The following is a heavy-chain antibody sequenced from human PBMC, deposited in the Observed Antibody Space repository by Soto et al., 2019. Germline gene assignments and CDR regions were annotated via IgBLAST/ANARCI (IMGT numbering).Heavy chain of an antibody. CDR3: ASSPTHSSGWCVDYHGMDV. CDR2: IYTDGSST. CDR1: GFTFSSYW. J-gene: IGHJ6*02. D-gene: IGHD6-19*01. V-gene: IGHV3-74*01. Sequence: GSLRLSCAASGFTFSSYWMHWVRQAPGKGLVWVSRIYTDGSSTSYAGPVKGRFTISRDNAKNTLYLQMNSLRAEDTAVYYCASSPTHSSGWCVDYHGMDVWGQGTTVTVSS.